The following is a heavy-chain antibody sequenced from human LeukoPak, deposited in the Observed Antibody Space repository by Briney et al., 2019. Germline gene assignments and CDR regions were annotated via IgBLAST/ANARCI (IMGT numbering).Heavy chain of an antibody. CDR1: GFTFSSYA. Sequence: QPGGSLRLSCAASGFTFSSYAMSWVRQAPGKGLEWVSAISGSGGSTYYADSVKGRFTISRDNSKNTLYLQMNSLRAEDTAVYYCAKSIVVVPAAPSHGGTRGYWGQGTLVTVSS. CDR3: AKSIVVVPAAPSHGGTRGY. D-gene: IGHD2-2*01. V-gene: IGHV3-23*01. CDR2: ISGSGGST. J-gene: IGHJ4*02.